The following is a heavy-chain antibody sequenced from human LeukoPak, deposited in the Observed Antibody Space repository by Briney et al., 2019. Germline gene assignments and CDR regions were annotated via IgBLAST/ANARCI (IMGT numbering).Heavy chain of an antibody. Sequence: ASVKVSCKASGYTFTGYYMHWVRQAPGQGLEWMGWINPNSGGTNYAQKFQGRVTMTRDTSISTAYMELSRLRSDDTAVYYCARVRSPDYDFWSGWLDAFDIWGQGTMVTVSS. J-gene: IGHJ3*02. CDR1: GYTFTGYY. CDR3: ARVRSPDYDFWSGWLDAFDI. V-gene: IGHV1-2*02. CDR2: INPNSGGT. D-gene: IGHD3-3*01.